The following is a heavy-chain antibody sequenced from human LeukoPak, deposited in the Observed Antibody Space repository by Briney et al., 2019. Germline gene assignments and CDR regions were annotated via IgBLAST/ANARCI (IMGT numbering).Heavy chain of an antibody. D-gene: IGHD6-19*01. J-gene: IGHJ4*02. CDR2: ISSSDGTI. Sequence: GGSLRLSCAASGFTFSSFEMNWVRQAPGKGLEWVSYISSSDGTIYYADSVKGRFTISRDNAKNSLYLQMNSLRVEDTAVYYCASASSGPFDYWGQGTLVTVSS. CDR1: GFTFSSFE. V-gene: IGHV3-48*03. CDR3: ASASSGPFDY.